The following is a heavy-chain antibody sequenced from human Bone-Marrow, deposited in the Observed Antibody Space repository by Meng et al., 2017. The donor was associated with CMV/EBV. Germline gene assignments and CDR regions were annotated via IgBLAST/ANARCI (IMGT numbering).Heavy chain of an antibody. CDR2: INPSGGST. Sequence: ASVKVSCKASGYTFTSYYMHWVRQAPGQGLEWMGIINPSGGSTSYAQKFQGRVTMTRDTSTSTVYMELSSLRSEDTAVYYCARGSRYYDFWSGYYKGYYYYYGMDVWGQGHRVNVAS. CDR1: GYTFTSYY. D-gene: IGHD3-3*01. V-gene: IGHV1-46*01. J-gene: IGHJ6*02. CDR3: ARGSRYYDFWSGYYKGYYYYYGMDV.